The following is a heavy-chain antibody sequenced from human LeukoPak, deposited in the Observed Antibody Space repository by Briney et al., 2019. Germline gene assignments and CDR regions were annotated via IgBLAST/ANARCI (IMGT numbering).Heavy chain of an antibody. Sequence: TSETLSLTCTVSGGSISSYYWSWLRQPAGKGLEWIGRIYTSGSTNYNPSLKSRVTMSVDTSKNQFSLKLSSVTAADTSVYYCERGRRLADYFDYWGQGTLVSVSS. CDR2: IYTSGST. V-gene: IGHV4-4*07. J-gene: IGHJ4*02. CDR1: GGSISSYY. CDR3: ERGRRLADYFDY.